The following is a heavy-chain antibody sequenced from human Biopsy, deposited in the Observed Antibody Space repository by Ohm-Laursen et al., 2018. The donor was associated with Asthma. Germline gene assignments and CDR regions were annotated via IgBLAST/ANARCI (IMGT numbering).Heavy chain of an antibody. Sequence: SQTLSLTCTVSNGSISSNFYYWGWIRQPPGKGLERVGSIHKNGIGYYKSSLKSRLTISVDTSKNQFSLKVTSVTAADTAVYYCARQKLAAAEGPFDLWGQGTMVTVSS. CDR1: NGSISSNFYY. J-gene: IGHJ3*01. V-gene: IGHV4-39*01. CDR3: ARQKLAAAEGPFDL. D-gene: IGHD6-13*01. CDR2: IHKNGIG.